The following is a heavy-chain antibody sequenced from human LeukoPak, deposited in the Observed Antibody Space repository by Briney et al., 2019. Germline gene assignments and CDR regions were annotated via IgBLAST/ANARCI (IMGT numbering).Heavy chain of an antibody. Sequence: SETLSLTCTVSGGSISSYYWSWIRQPPGKGLEWIGYIYYSGSTYYNPSLKSRVTISVDTSKNQFSLKLSSVTAADTAVYYCARKSGTWVIFDYWGQGTLVTVSS. J-gene: IGHJ4*02. D-gene: IGHD2-21*01. CDR3: ARKSGTWVIFDY. V-gene: IGHV4-59*08. CDR2: IYYSGST. CDR1: GGSISSYY.